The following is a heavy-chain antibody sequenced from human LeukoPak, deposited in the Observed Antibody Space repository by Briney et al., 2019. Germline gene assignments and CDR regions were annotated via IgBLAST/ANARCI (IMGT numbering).Heavy chain of an antibody. CDR2: INTNTGNP. CDR3: ATGAARFGVLFYYGIDV. D-gene: IGHD2-15*01. V-gene: IGHV7-4-1*02. J-gene: IGHJ6*02. CDR1: GYTFTEYA. Sequence: GASVKVSCKASGYTFTEYAMNWVRQAPGQGLEWMGRINTNTGNPTCAQGFTGRFVFSLDTSVSTAYLQISSLKAEDTAVYYCATGAARFGVLFYYGIDVWGQGTTVTVSS.